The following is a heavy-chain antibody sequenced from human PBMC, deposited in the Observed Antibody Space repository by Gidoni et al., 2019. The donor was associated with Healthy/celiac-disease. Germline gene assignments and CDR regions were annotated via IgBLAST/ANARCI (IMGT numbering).Heavy chain of an antibody. D-gene: IGHD5-18*01. CDR2: ISAYNGNT. V-gene: IGHV1-18*01. CDR3: ARDRVDTAMVNDY. J-gene: IGHJ4*02. CDR1: GYTFTSYG. Sequence: VPLVQSGAEVNKPGASVTVSCNPSGYTFTSYGISWVRQAPGQGLEWMGWISAYNGNTNYAQKLQGRVNMTTDKSTSTAYMELRSLRSDDTAVYYCARDRVDTAMVNDYWGQGTLVTVSS.